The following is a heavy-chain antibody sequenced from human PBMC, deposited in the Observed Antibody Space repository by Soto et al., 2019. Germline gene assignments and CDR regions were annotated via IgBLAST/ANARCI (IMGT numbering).Heavy chain of an antibody. Sequence: QVQLVESGGGLVKPGGSLRLSCAASGFTFSDYYMSWIRQAPGKGLEWVSYISTSSSYTKYADSVKGRFTISRDNAKNSLYLQMNTLRVDDTAVYYCARGGGNWLADYWGQGTLVTVSS. V-gene: IGHV3-11*05. CDR3: ARGGGNWLADY. D-gene: IGHD1-1*01. CDR2: ISTSSSYT. CDR1: GFTFSDYY. J-gene: IGHJ4*02.